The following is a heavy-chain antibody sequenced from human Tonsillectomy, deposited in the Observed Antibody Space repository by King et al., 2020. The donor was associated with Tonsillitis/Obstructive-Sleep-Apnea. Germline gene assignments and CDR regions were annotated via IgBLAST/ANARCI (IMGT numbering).Heavy chain of an antibody. CDR2: IIPNLGIA. CDR3: ASRGSSTSCPGTGSAFDI. CDR1: GGTFSSYS. D-gene: IGHD2-2*01. Sequence: VQLVESGAEVKKPGSSAKVSCAASGGTFSSYSISWVRQAPGQGLEWMGGIIPNLGIAYYAQSFKGRVTITADKSTNTAYMELSRLRSEDTAVYYCASRGSSTSCPGTGSAFDIWGQGTMVTVSS. V-gene: IGHV1-69*10. J-gene: IGHJ3*02.